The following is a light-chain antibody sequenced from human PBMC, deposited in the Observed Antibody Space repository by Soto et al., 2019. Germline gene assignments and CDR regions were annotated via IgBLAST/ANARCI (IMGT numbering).Light chain of an antibody. Sequence: QSVLTQPPSASGTPGQRVTISCSGSSSNIGSNYVYWYPQLPGTAPKLLIYRNNQRPSGVPDRFSGSKSGPSASLAISGLRAEDEGDYYCAAWDDSLRGGVFGGGTKLTVL. CDR3: AAWDDSLRGGV. V-gene: IGLV1-47*01. CDR1: SSNIGSNY. J-gene: IGLJ3*02. CDR2: RNN.